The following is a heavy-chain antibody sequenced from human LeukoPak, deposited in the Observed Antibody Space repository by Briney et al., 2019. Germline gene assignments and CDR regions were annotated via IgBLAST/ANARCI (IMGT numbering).Heavy chain of an antibody. CDR2: INHSGTP. V-gene: IGHV4-34*01. CDR3: ARHDYGSGNYGVDY. D-gene: IGHD3-10*01. J-gene: IGHJ4*02. Sequence: SETLSLTCAVYGGSLSGYYWSWMRQPPGKGLEWIGEINHSGTPNYNPSLKSRVTISVDTSKNQLSLKLSSVTAADTAVYYCARHDYGSGNYGVDYWGQGTLVTVSS. CDR1: GGSLSGYY.